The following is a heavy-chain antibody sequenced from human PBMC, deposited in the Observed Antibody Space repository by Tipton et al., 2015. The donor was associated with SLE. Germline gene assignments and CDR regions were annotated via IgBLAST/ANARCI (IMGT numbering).Heavy chain of an antibody. D-gene: IGHD6-6*01. CDR2: INHSGST. J-gene: IGHJ4*02. Sequence: LRLSCAVYGGSFSGYYWSWVRQPPGKGLEWIGEINHSGSTNYNPSLKSRVTISLDTSKNQFFLELRSVAAADTAVYYCARDYSSSHPSLGYWGQGSLVTVSS. CDR1: GGSFSGYY. V-gene: IGHV4-34*01. CDR3: ARDYSSSHPSLGY.